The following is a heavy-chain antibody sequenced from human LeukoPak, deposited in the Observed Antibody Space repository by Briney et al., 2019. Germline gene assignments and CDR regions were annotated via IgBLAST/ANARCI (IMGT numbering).Heavy chain of an antibody. J-gene: IGHJ3*02. CDR2: ISGSGGRT. V-gene: IGHV3-23*01. CDR1: GFTFSSYA. D-gene: IGHD3-22*01. Sequence: PGGSLRLSCAASGFTFSSYAMSWVRQAPGKGLEWVSGISGSGGRTYYADSVKGRFTISRDNSKNTLYLQMNSLRAEDTAVYYCARSSSGYNDAFDIWGQGTMVTVSS. CDR3: ARSSSGYNDAFDI.